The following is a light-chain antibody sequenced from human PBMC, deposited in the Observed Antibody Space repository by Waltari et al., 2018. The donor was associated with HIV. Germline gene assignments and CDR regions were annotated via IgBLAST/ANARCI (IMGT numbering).Light chain of an antibody. CDR2: AAS. CDR3: QQYNNWPWFT. Sequence: DIVMTQSPVTLSVSPGKTATLSCRASQSVANNLAWYQQKPGQTHRLLIYAASTRATGISPRFSGSGSGTNFALTISSLQSEDVAFYYCQQYNNWPWFTFGQGTKVEIK. J-gene: IGKJ2*01. CDR1: QSVANN. V-gene: IGKV3-15*01.